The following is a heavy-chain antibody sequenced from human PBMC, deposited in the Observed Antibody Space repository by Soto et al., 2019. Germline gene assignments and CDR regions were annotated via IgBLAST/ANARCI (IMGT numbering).Heavy chain of an antibody. J-gene: IGHJ6*02. CDR1: GYTFTSYG. V-gene: IGHV1-18*01. CDR2: ISAYNGNT. CDR3: ARFVHIVTICSSTSCYLPAGMDV. D-gene: IGHD2-2*01. Sequence: ASVKVSCKASGYTFTSYGISWVRQAPGQGLEWMGWISAYNGNTNYAQKLQGRVTMTTDTSTSTAYMELRSLRSDDTAVYYCARFVHIVTICSSTSCYLPAGMDVWGQGTTVTVSS.